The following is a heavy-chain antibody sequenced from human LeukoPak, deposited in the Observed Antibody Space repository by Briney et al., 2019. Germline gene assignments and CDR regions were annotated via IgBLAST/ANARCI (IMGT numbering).Heavy chain of an antibody. J-gene: IGHJ4*02. CDR2: IKQDGSEK. CDR3: ARDLLAGGVDC. CDR1: RFTFSTYW. V-gene: IGHV3-7*04. D-gene: IGHD1-26*01. Sequence: GGSLRLSCAASRFTFSTYWMSWVRQAPGKGLEWVANIKQDGSEKYYVDSVKGRFTISRDNAKNSLYLQMNSLRAEDTAVYYCARDLLAGGVDCWGQGTLVTVSS.